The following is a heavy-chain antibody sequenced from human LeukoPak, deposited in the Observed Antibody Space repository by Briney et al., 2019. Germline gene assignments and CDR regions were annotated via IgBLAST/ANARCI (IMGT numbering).Heavy chain of an antibody. V-gene: IGHV4-38-2*02. CDR2: IYHSGST. D-gene: IGHD5-18*01. Sequence: SETLSLTCTVSGYSISSGYYWGWIRQPPGKGLEWIGSIYHSGSTYYNPSLKSRVTISVDTSKNQFSLKLSSVTAADTAVYYCARGGYSYGPFKAFDIWGQGTMVTVSS. CDR3: ARGGYSYGPFKAFDI. CDR1: GYSISSGYY. J-gene: IGHJ3*02.